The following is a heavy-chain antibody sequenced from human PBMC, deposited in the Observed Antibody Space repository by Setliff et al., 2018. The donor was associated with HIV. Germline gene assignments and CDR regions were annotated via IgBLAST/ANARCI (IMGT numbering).Heavy chain of an antibody. V-gene: IGHV4-39*01. CDR2: ILYGGTT. CDR1: GGSISSGGYY. CDR3: ARPQGGLGGGAWFDP. D-gene: IGHD5-12*01. J-gene: IGHJ5*02. Sequence: SETLSLTCTVSGGSISSGGYYWSWIRQHPGKGLEWIANILYGGTTYYNPSLRSRVTLSVDMSNNQFSLRLTSVTAADTAVYYCARPQGGLGGGAWFDPWGQGTPVTVSS.